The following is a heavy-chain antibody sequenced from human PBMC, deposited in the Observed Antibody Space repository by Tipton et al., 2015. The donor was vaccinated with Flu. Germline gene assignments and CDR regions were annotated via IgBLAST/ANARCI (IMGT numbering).Heavy chain of an antibody. CDR1: GDSIGSGYY. CDR3: ARDRWEYASGFDP. J-gene: IGHJ5*02. CDR2: ISHTGTA. D-gene: IGHD6-19*01. V-gene: IGHV4-38-2*02. Sequence: TLSLTCSVSGDSIGSGYYWAWIRQPPGKGLEWIGSISHTGTANYNPSLRSRVTISVDTSKNQFSLRLTSVTAADTAVYYCARDRWEYASGFDPWGQGTPVTVSP.